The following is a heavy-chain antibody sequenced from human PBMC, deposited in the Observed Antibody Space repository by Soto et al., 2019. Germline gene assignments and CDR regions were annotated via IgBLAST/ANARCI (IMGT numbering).Heavy chain of an antibody. D-gene: IGHD5-12*01. CDR3: ARSVDGHFDY. J-gene: IGHJ4*02. V-gene: IGHV3-48*02. CDR1: GFRFSIYS. Sequence: EVRLVESGGALVQRGGSLTLSCAASGFRFSIYSMNWVRQAPGKGLEWSAYITSDTKTIKYAESVKGRFTISRDNAKNSVYLQMNNLSDEDTAVYYCARSVDGHFDYWGQGTVVTVSS. CDR2: ITSDTKTI.